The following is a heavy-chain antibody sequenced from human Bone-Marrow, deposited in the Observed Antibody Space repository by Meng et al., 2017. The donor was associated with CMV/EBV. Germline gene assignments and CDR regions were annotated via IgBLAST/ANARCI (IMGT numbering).Heavy chain of an antibody. CDR2: ISYDGSNK. CDR3: AKDHTHGTTGGMDV. Sequence: GGSLRLSCAASGFTFSSYAMHWVRQAPGKGLEWVAVISYDGSNKYYADSVKGRFTISRDNSKNTLYLQMNSLRAEDTAVYYCAKDHTHGTTGGMDVWGQGTTVTASS. V-gene: IGHV3-30*04. D-gene: IGHD1-14*01. CDR1: GFTFSSYA. J-gene: IGHJ6*02.